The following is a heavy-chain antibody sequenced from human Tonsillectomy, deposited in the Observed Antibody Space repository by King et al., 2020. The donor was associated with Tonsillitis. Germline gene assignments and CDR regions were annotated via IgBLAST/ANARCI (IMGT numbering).Heavy chain of an antibody. V-gene: IGHV4-30-4*07. Sequence: VQLQESGPGLVKPSQTLSLTCAVSGGSISSGDYSWSWIRQPPGKGLEWIGYIYNSGSTYYNLSLRSRITISGDTTKNQFSLKLSSVTAADTAVYYCARLILRYFDWQTFFDYWGQGTLVTVSS. J-gene: IGHJ4*02. D-gene: IGHD3-9*01. CDR1: GGSISSGDYS. CDR2: IYNSGST. CDR3: ARLILRYFDWQTFFDY.